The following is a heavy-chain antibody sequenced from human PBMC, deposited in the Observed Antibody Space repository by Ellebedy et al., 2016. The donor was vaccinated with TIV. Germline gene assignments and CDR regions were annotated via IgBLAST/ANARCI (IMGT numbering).Heavy chain of an antibody. D-gene: IGHD3-16*01. CDR1: GFKFSDSA. CDR2: IGSKRNNYAT. CDR3: ARGGGFLIDH. J-gene: IGHJ4*02. Sequence: GGSLRLSXAASGFKFSDSAIHWVRQAPGKGLEWVGRIGSKRNNYATVYGASVNGRFTISRDDSTNTAFLEMNSLRVEDTAVYYCARGGGFLIDHWGQGTLVTVSS. V-gene: IGHV3-73*01.